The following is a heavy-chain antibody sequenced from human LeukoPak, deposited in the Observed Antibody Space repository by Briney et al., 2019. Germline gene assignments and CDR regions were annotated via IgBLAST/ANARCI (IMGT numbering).Heavy chain of an antibody. D-gene: IGHD3-3*01. V-gene: IGHV1-69*13. Sequence: SVKVSCKASGGTFSSYAISWVRQAPGQGLEWMGGIIPIFGTANYAQKFQGRVTITADESTSTAYMELSSLRSEDTAVYYCARGKNDFWSGYYYDAFDIWAKGQWSPSLQ. J-gene: IGHJ3*02. CDR3: ARGKNDFWSGYYYDAFDI. CDR1: GGTFSSYA. CDR2: IIPIFGTA.